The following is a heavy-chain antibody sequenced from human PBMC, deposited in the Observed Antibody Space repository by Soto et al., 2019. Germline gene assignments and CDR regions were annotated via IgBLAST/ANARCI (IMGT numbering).Heavy chain of an antibody. J-gene: IGHJ6*02. Sequence: PSETLYRTCTVSGGSISGYYWSWIRQPPGGGLEWIGYIFYRGNTLYTPSLQSRVAISVDTSKNQFSLRLSSVTAADTAVYYCTRNAIIPKLRYGMDVWGQGATVTVYS. CDR1: GGSISGYY. CDR3: TRNAIIPKLRYGMDV. D-gene: IGHD2-15*01. V-gene: IGHV4-59*01. CDR2: IFYRGNT.